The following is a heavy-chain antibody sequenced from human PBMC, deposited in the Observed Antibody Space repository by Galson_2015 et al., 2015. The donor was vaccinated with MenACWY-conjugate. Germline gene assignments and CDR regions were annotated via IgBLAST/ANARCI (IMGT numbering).Heavy chain of an antibody. CDR2: INAGNGNT. CDR3: ARARCSSTSCYMREYSAILDY. D-gene: IGHD2-2*02. V-gene: IGHV1-3*01. J-gene: IGHJ4*02. Sequence: SVKVSCKASGYTFTSYAMHWVRQAPGQRLEWMGWINAGNGNTKYSQKFQGRVTITRDTSASTAYMELSSLRSEDTAVYYCARARCSSTSCYMREYSAILDYWGQGALVTVSS. CDR1: GYTFTSYA.